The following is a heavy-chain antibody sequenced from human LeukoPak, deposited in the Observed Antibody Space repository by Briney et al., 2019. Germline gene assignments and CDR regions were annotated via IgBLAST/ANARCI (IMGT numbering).Heavy chain of an antibody. CDR2: ISRSGSTI. V-gene: IGHV3-48*03. CDR3: AKEDGVAGTHFDY. CDR1: GFSFSNYD. Sequence: GGSLRLSCAASGFSFSNYDMNWVRQAPGKGLEWVSYISRSGSTIYYADSVQGRFTVSRDNAKNSLYLQMNSLRTEDTAVYYCAKEDGVAGTHFDYWGQGALVTVSS. J-gene: IGHJ4*02. D-gene: IGHD6-19*01.